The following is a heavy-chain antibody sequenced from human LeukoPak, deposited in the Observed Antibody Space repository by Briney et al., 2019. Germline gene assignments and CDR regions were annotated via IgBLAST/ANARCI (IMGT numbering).Heavy chain of an antibody. Sequence: GESLKISCKGSGYRFSGYWIGWVRQMPGKGLEWMGIIYPGDSDTRYSPPFQGQVTISVDKSISTAYLQWSSLKASDTAMYYCARPVSSGPVDYWGQGTLVAVSS. CDR2: IYPGDSDT. CDR1: GYRFSGYW. J-gene: IGHJ4*02. D-gene: IGHD6-19*01. CDR3: ARPVSSGPVDY. V-gene: IGHV5-51*01.